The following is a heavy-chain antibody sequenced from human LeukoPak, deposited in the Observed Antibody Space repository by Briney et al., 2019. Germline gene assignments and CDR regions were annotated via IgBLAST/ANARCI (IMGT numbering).Heavy chain of an antibody. CDR1: GGSFSSSTYY. Sequence: SETLSLTCTVSGGSFSSSTYYWGWIRQPPGKGLEWIGSVYYSGSTYYNQSLKSRVTISVDTSKNQFSLRLTSVTAADTAVYYCARQYYDSSGYYPWYFDYWGQGTLVTVSS. V-gene: IGHV4-39*01. CDR2: VYYSGST. J-gene: IGHJ4*02. CDR3: ARQYYDSSGYYPWYFDY. D-gene: IGHD3-22*01.